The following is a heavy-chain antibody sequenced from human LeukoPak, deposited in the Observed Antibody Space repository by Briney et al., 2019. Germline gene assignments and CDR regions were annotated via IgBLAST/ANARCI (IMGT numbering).Heavy chain of an antibody. CDR1: GYTFTSYG. D-gene: IGHD3-3*01. Sequence: GASVKVSCKASGYTFTSYGISWVRQAPGQGLEWMGWISAYNGNTSYAQKLQGRVTMTTDTSTSTAYMELRSLRSDDTAVYYCARTGFLEWLLPFDPWGQGALVTVSS. J-gene: IGHJ5*02. CDR3: ARTGFLEWLLPFDP. V-gene: IGHV1-18*01. CDR2: ISAYNGNT.